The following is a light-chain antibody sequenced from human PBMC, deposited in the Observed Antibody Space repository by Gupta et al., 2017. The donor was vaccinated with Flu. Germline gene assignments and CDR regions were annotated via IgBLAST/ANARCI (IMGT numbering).Light chain of an antibody. J-gene: IGLJ1*01. Sequence: QSALTQPPSASETPGQRVTISCSGSSSNIGSNTVNWYQQLPGTAPKVLIYTNNQRPSGVPDRFSGSKSGTSASLAISGLQSEDEADYYCAAWDDSLNGYVFGTGTKVTVL. CDR3: AAWDDSLNGYV. CDR2: TNN. V-gene: IGLV1-44*01. CDR1: SSNIGSNT.